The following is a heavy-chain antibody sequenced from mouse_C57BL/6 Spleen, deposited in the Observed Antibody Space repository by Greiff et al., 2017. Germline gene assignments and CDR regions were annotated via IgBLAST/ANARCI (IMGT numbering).Heavy chain of an antibody. CDR3: ARPDYGSSHFDY. CDR2: ISSGSSTI. CDR1: GFTFSDYG. Sequence: EVQRVESGGGLVKPGGSLKLSCAASGFTFSDYGMHWVRQAPEKGLEWVAYISSGSSTIYYADTVKGRITISRDNAKNTLFLQMTSLRTEDTAMYYCARPDYGSSHFDYWGQGTTLTVSS. J-gene: IGHJ2*01. D-gene: IGHD1-1*01. V-gene: IGHV5-17*01.